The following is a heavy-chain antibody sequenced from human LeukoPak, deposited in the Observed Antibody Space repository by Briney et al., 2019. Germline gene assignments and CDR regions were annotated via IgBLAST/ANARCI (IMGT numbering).Heavy chain of an antibody. CDR1: GYTSTSYY. D-gene: IGHD5-12*01. CDR2: INPSGGST. V-gene: IGHV1-46*01. Sequence: ASVKVSCKASGYTSTSYYMHWVRQAPGQGLEWMGIINPSGGSTSYAQKFQGRVTMTRDTSTSTVYMELSSLRSEDTAVYYCARDGGSYGGYLYRDYWGQGTLVTVS. CDR3: ARDGGSYGGYLYRDY. J-gene: IGHJ4*02.